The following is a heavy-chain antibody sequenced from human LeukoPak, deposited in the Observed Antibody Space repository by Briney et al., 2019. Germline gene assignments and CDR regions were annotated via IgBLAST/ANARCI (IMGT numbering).Heavy chain of an antibody. Sequence: PGGSLRLSCAASGFTFSNYGIHWVRQAPGKGLEWVSGIYSGGSTYYADSVKGRFTISRDNSKNTLYLQMNSLRAEDTAVYYCARAGLVYYFDYWGQGTLVTVSS. V-gene: IGHV3-53*01. CDR2: IYSGGST. J-gene: IGHJ4*02. CDR1: GFTFSNYG. D-gene: IGHD3/OR15-3a*01. CDR3: ARAGLVYYFDY.